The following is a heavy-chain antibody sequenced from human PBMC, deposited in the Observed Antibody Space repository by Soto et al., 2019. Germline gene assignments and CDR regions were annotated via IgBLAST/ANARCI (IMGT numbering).Heavy chain of an antibody. CDR3: AKADCSSASCYTIDY. J-gene: IGHJ4*02. CDR2: TSDTGST. V-gene: IGHV3-23*01. CDR1: GVTFSNYA. Sequence: GXLRLCCSASGVTFSNYAMSWVRLAPGRGVEWVSTTSDTGSTSYAGSVEGRFTVSRDNSKNTLYLQMNSLRAEDTALYSCAKADCSSASCYTIDYWGQGTLVTVSS. D-gene: IGHD2-2*02.